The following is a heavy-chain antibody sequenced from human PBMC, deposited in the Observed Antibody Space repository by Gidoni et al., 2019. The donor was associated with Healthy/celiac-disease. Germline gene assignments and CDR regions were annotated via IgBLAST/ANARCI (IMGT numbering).Heavy chain of an antibody. Sequence: QVQLQESGPGLVKPSETLSLTCTVSGGSISSYYWSWIRQPPGKGLEWIGYIYYSGSTNYNPSLKSRVTISVDTSKNQFSLKLSSVTAADTAVYYCARGVYGDYGNWFDPWGQGTLVTVSS. D-gene: IGHD4-17*01. CDR2: IYYSGST. V-gene: IGHV4-59*01. CDR1: GGSISSYY. CDR3: ARGVYGDYGNWFDP. J-gene: IGHJ5*02.